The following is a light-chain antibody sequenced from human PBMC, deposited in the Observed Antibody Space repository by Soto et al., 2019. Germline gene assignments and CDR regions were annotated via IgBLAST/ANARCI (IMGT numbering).Light chain of an antibody. CDR2: HAS. Sequence: ILMTQSPSTLSASVVDIITMTFRASESVGEWLAWYQQKAGKAPKALIYHASTLESGVPSRFSGSGSETEFTLTISRLQPDDFATYFCHSRAFGQGTRLEIK. CDR3: HSRA. CDR1: ESVGEW. J-gene: IGKJ5*01. V-gene: IGKV1-5*01.